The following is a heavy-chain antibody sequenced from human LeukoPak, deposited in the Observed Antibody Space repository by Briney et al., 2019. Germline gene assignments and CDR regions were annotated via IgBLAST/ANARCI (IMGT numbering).Heavy chain of an antibody. CDR2: ISSNGGTT. Sequence: GGSLRLSCTASGFTFSSYAMHWVRQAPGEGLEYVSAISSNGGTTYYANSVKGRFTISRDNSTNTLHLQMGSLRAEDMAVYYCARDQFPGRWLQGGFDFWGQGTLVTVSS. J-gene: IGHJ4*02. CDR3: ARDQFPGRWLQGGFDF. CDR1: GFTFSSYA. V-gene: IGHV3-64*01. D-gene: IGHD5-24*01.